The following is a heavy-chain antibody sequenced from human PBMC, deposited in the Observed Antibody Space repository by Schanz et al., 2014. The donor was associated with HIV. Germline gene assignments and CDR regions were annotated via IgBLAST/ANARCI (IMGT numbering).Heavy chain of an antibody. D-gene: IGHD3-10*01. V-gene: IGHV3-30*03. CDR3: ARGSGPYYYYYGMDV. CDR1: GFTFRSYA. Sequence: QVNLVESGGGVVQPGKSLRLSCAASGFTFRSYAIHWVRQTPGKGLDWVAVISYDGSNKFYADSVRGRFTVSRDNSKNTLYLQMNSLRAEDTAVYYCARGSGPYYYYYGMDVWGQGTTVTVSS. J-gene: IGHJ6*02. CDR2: ISYDGSNK.